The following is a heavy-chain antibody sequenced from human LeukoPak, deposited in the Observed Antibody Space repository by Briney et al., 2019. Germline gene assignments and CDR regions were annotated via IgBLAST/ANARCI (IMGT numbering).Heavy chain of an antibody. V-gene: IGHV3-23*01. D-gene: IGHD6-19*01. J-gene: IGHJ6*03. CDR3: AKALSSGYYYYYMDV. Sequence: PGGSLRLSCAASGFTFSSYGMHWVRQAPGKGLEWVSAISGSGGRTYYADSVKGRFTISGDNSKNTLYLQMNSLRAEDTAVYYCAKALSSGYYYYYMDVWGKGTTVTVSS. CDR2: ISGSGGRT. CDR1: GFTFSSYG.